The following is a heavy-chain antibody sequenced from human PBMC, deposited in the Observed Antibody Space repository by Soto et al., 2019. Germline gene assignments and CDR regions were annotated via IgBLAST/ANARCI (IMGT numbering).Heavy chain of an antibody. CDR1: GYSFTSYW. D-gene: IGHD5-18*01. V-gene: IGHV5-51*01. CDR2: IYPGDSDT. CDR3: ARFRTAMGDYYYYGMDV. Sequence: PGESLKISCKGSGYSFTSYWIGWVRQMPWKGLEWMGIIYPGDSDTRYSPSFQGQVTISADKSISTAYLQWSSLKASDTAMYYCARFRTAMGDYYYYGMDVWGQGTTVTVSS. J-gene: IGHJ6*01.